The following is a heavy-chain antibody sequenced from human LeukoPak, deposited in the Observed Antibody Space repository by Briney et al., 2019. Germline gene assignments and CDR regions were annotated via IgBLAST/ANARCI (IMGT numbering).Heavy chain of an antibody. Sequence: SETLSLTCTVSGGSISSYYWSWIRQPPGKGLEWIGYIHYSGNTNYNPSLKSRVIISVDTSKNQFSLKLSSVTAADTAVYYCARPAVWGSEDAFDIWGQGTMVTVSS. CDR3: ARPAVWGSEDAFDI. CDR2: IHYSGNT. J-gene: IGHJ3*02. CDR1: GGSISSYY. D-gene: IGHD3-16*01. V-gene: IGHV4-59*01.